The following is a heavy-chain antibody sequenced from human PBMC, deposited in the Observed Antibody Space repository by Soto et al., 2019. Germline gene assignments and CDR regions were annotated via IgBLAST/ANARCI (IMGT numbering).Heavy chain of an antibody. CDR2: INAGNGNT. V-gene: IGHV1-3*01. J-gene: IGHJ6*02. D-gene: IGHD3-22*01. Sequence: ASVKVSCKASGYTFTSYAMHWLRQAPGQRLEWMGWINAGNGNTKYSQKFQGRVTITRDTSASTAYMELSSLRSEDTAVYYCARGGIVWATYYYYGMDVWGQGTTVTAP. CDR1: GYTFTSYA. CDR3: ARGGIVWATYYYYGMDV.